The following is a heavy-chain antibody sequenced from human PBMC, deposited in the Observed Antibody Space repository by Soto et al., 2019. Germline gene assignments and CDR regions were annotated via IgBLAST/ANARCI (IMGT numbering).Heavy chain of an antibody. D-gene: IGHD4-17*01. CDR2: IIPILGIA. V-gene: IGHV1-69*08. CDR3: ARDATTGFDY. J-gene: IGHJ4*02. CDR1: GGTFSSYT. Sequence: QVQLVQSGAEVKKPGSSVKVSCKASGGTFSSYTISWVRQAPGQGLECMGRIIPILGIANYAQKFQGRVTITADKSTSTAYMELSSLRSEDTAVYYCARDATTGFDYWGQGTLVTVSS.